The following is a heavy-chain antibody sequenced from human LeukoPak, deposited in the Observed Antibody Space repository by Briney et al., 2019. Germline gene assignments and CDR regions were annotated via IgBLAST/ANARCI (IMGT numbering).Heavy chain of an antibody. J-gene: IGHJ5*02. CDR2: ISAYNGNT. D-gene: IGHD6-13*01. CDR3: ARRIAAAATYNWFDP. V-gene: IGHV1-18*01. CDR1: GYTFTSYG. Sequence: ASVKVSCKASGYTFTSYGISWVRQAPGQGLEWMGWISAYNGNTNYAQKLQGRVNMTTDTSTSTAYMALRSLRSDDTAVYYCARRIAAAATYNWFDPWGQGTLVTVSS.